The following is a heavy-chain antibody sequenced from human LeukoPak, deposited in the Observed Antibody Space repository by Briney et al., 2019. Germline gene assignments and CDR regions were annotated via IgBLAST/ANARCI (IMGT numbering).Heavy chain of an antibody. J-gene: IGHJ5*02. CDR2: ISSSSSYI. D-gene: IGHD2-2*01. V-gene: IGHV3-21*01. Sequence: GGSLRLSCAASGFTFSSYSMNWVRQAPGKGLEWVSSISSSSSYIYYADSVKGRFTISRDNAKNSLYLQMNSLRAEDTAVYYCARVKAPVVPAAWFDPWGQGTLVTVSS. CDR1: GFTFSSYS. CDR3: ARVKAPVVPAAWFDP.